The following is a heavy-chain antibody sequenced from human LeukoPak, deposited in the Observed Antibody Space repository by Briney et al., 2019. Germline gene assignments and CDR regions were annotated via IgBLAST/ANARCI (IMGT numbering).Heavy chain of an antibody. Sequence: KSSEALSLTCTVSGGSISSGDYYWSWIRQPPGKGLEWIGYIYYSGSTYYNPSLKSRVTISVDTSKNQFSLKLSSVTAADTAVYYCAGQVKISRSWYWDYWGQGTLVTVSS. CDR2: IYYSGST. V-gene: IGHV4-30-4*01. CDR1: GGSISSGDYY. J-gene: IGHJ4*02. D-gene: IGHD6-13*01. CDR3: AGQVKISRSWYWDY.